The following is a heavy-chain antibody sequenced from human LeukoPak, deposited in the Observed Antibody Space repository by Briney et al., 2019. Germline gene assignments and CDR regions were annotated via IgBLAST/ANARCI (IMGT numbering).Heavy chain of an antibody. CDR2: INPNSGGT. V-gene: IGHV1-2*02. CDR1: GYTFTGYY. J-gene: IGHJ5*02. D-gene: IGHD6-19*01. CDR3: ARDTAVAGYNWFDP. Sequence: GASVKVSCKASGYTFTGYYMHWVRQAPGQGLEWMGWINPNSGGTNYAQKFQGGVTMTRDTSISTAYMELSRLRSDDTAVYYCARDTAVAGYNWFDPWGQGTLVTVSS.